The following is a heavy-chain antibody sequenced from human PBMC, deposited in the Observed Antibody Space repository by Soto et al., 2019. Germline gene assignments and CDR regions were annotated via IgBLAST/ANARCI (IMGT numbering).Heavy chain of an antibody. J-gene: IGHJ4*02. D-gene: IGHD5-12*01. CDR1: GGTFSSYT. CDR2: IIPILGIA. Sequence: QVQLVQSGAEVKKPGSSVKVSCKASGGTFSSYTISWVRQAPGQGLEWMGRIIPILGIANYAQKFQGRVTITADKSTSTADMELSSLRSEDTAVYYCARRRDGYNGDDYWGQGTRVTVSS. V-gene: IGHV1-69*02. CDR3: ARRRDGYNGDDY.